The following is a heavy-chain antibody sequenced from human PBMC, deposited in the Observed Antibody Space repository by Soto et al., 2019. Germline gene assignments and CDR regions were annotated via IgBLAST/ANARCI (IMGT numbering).Heavy chain of an antibody. CDR3: ARDGDVNTGFGKDY. CDR1: GFTFSSYG. J-gene: IGHJ4*02. CDR2: IWHDGGNK. Sequence: GGSLRLSCAASGFTFSSYGMHWVRQAPGKGLEWVAFIWHDGGNKFYAESVKGRFTISRDNSKNTLYLQMTGLSAEDTAMYYCARDGDVNTGFGKDYWGQGTLVTVSS. D-gene: IGHD3-16*01. V-gene: IGHV3-33*01.